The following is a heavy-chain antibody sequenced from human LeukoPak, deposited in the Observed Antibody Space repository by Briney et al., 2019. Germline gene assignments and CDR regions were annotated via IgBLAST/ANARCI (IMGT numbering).Heavy chain of an antibody. CDR2: MNPSGSN. CDR1: GGSFSGYY. Sequence: PSETLSLTCAVYGGSFSGYYWTWIRQTPEKGLEWIGEMNPSGSNNYNPSLKSRVTISVATSKNHFTLELSSVTAADTAVYYCARGRQDVTMIVVVMTAVSYYLDVWGKGTTVTVS. V-gene: IGHV4-34*01. D-gene: IGHD3-22*01. J-gene: IGHJ6*03. CDR3: ARGRQDVTMIVVVMTAVSYYLDV.